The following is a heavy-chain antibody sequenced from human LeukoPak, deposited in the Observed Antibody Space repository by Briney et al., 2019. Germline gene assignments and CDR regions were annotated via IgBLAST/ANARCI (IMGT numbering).Heavy chain of an antibody. Sequence: SETLSLTCAVYGGSFSGYYWSWIRQPPGKGLEWIGEISHSGSTNYNPSLKSRVTISVDTSKNQFSLKLSSVTAADTAVYYCARGKIGYCSSTSCYTVKQQYYYYYYGMDVWGQGTTVTVSS. CDR2: ISHSGST. CDR3: ARGKIGYCSSTSCYTVKQQYYYYYYGMDV. V-gene: IGHV4-34*01. D-gene: IGHD2-2*02. J-gene: IGHJ6*02. CDR1: GGSFSGYY.